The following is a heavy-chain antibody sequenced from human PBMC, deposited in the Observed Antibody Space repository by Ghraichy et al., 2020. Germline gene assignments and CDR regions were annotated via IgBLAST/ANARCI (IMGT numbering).Heavy chain of an antibody. CDR1: GFTFSKYW. Sequence: GGSLRLSCAASGFTFSKYWMHWVRQAPGKGPVWVSRINSDGSSRSYADPGKGRFTISRDNAKNTLYLQMHSLRSEDTAVYYCARSYCSSTSCYAVYAFDIWGQGTMVTVSS. J-gene: IGHJ3*02. CDR2: INSDGSSR. CDR3: ARSYCSSTSCYAVYAFDI. D-gene: IGHD2-2*01. V-gene: IGHV3-74*01.